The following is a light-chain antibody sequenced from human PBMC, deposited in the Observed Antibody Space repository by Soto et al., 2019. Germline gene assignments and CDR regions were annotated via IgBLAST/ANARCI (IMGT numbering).Light chain of an antibody. CDR1: QSISSY. CDR3: QQSYSTPSIT. J-gene: IGKJ5*01. V-gene: IGKV1-39*01. Sequence: DIQMTQSPSSLSASVGDRVTITCRASQSISSYLNWYQQKPGKAPKLLIYAASSLQSGVPSRFSGSGSGTDFTLTISSLQREDFATYYCQQSYSTPSITFGQGTRLEI. CDR2: AAS.